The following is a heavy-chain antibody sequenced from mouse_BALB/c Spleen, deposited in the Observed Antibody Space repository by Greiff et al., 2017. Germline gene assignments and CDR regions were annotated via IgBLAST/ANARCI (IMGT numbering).Heavy chain of an antibody. CDR2: ISSGGSYT. Sequence: EVMLVESGGGLVKPGGSLKLSCAASGFTFSSYTMSWVRQTPEKRLEWVATISSGGSYTYYPDSVKGRFTISRDNAKNTLYLQMSSLKSEDTAMYYCTRDHYYFDYWGQGTTLTVSS. CDR1: GFTFSSYT. J-gene: IGHJ2*01. CDR3: TRDHYYFDY. V-gene: IGHV5-6-4*01.